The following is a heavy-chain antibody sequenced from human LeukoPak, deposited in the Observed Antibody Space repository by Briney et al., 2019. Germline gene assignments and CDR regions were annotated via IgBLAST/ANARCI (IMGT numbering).Heavy chain of an antibody. V-gene: IGHV5-51*01. J-gene: IGHJ1*01. CDR2: VYPGDSDT. CDR1: GYNFTNYW. D-gene: IGHD3-22*01. Sequence: PGESLQISCKGSGYNFTNYWIGCVRQMPGKGLEWMGIVYPGDSDTRYSPSFQGQVIISADKSNNTAYLQWSSLKASDTAMFYCARLSSHTSGYYYPREYFQHWGQGTLVTVSS. CDR3: ARLSSHTSGYYYPREYFQH.